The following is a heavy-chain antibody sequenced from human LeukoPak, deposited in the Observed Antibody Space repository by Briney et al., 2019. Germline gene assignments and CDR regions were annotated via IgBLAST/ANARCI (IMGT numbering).Heavy chain of an antibody. V-gene: IGHV3-23*01. CDR2: ISGSGGST. Sequence: PGGSLRLSCAVSGFTFSNYAMSWVRQAPGKGLEWVSAISGSGGSTYYADSVKGRFTISRDNSKNTLYLQMNSLRAEDTAVYYCAKETVVVVAATPDAFDIWGQGTMVTVSS. CDR3: AKETVVVVAATPDAFDI. D-gene: IGHD2-15*01. CDR1: GFTFSNYA. J-gene: IGHJ3*02.